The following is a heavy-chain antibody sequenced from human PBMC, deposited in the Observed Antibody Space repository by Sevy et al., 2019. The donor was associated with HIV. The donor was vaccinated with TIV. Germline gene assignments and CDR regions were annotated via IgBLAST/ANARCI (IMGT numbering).Heavy chain of an antibody. CDR3: ARGDWYGCSSTSCYNGVTIPRGAIHDPMDV. D-gene: IGHD2-2*02. V-gene: IGHV4-4*07. J-gene: IGHJ6*02. Sequence: SETLSLTCTVSGGSISSYYWSWIRQPAGKGLEWIGRIYTSGSTNYNPSLKSRVTMSVDTSKNQCSLKLSSVTAADTAVYYCARGDWYGCSSTSCYNGVTIPRGAIHDPMDVWGQGTTVTVSS. CDR1: GGSISSYY. CDR2: IYTSGST.